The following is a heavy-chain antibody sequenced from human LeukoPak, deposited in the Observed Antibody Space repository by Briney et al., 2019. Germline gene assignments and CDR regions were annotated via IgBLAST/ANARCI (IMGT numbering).Heavy chain of an antibody. V-gene: IGHV3-23*01. Sequence: PGGTLRLSCAASGFTFSSYGMSWVRQAPGKGLEWVSAISGSGGSTYYADSVKGRFTISRDNSKNTLYLQMNSLRAEDTAVYYCARDNPGGLRYYYYMDVWGKGTTVTVSS. CDR2: ISGSGGST. J-gene: IGHJ6*03. CDR1: GFTFSSYG. D-gene: IGHD1-14*01. CDR3: ARDNPGGLRYYYYMDV.